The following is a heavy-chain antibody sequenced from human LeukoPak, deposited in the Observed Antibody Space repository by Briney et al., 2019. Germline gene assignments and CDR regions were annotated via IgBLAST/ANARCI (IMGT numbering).Heavy chain of an antibody. CDR3: AKDREDERVVWFGQSYDY. V-gene: IGHV1-69*06. CDR2: IIPIFGTA. Sequence: SVKVSCKASGGTFSNYAISWVRQAPGQGLEWMGGIIPIFGTANYAQKFRGRVTITADKSTRTAYMELNSLRAEDTAVYYCAKDREDERVVWFGQSYDYWGQGTLVTVSS. D-gene: IGHD3-10*01. CDR1: GGTFSNYA. J-gene: IGHJ4*02.